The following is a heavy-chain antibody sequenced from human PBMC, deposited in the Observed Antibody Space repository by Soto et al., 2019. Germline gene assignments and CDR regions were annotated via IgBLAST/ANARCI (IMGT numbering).Heavy chain of an antibody. V-gene: IGHV4-39*01. Sequence: QLQLQESGPGLVKPSETLSLTCTVSGGSISSSSYYWGWIRQPPGKGLEWIGSIYYSGSTYYNPSLKSRVTISVDTSKNQFSLKLSSVTAADTAVYYCARHPYSGYDISTHGDYPDHDAFDIWGQGTMVTVSS. J-gene: IGHJ3*02. CDR1: GGSISSSSYY. CDR2: IYYSGST. D-gene: IGHD5-12*01. CDR3: ARHPYSGYDISTHGDYPDHDAFDI.